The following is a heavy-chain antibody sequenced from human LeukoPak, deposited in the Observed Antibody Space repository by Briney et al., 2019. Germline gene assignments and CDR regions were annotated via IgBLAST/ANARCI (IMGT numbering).Heavy chain of an antibody. CDR3: ARDRAANQDWVEFDP. Sequence: GRSLSLSRAVSGLRPSDYYMSSVRQSPSKGREWVGLIRDSGEAFYADFARGRFAISRDESENTLYLQMNSRRVGDTAVYFCARDRAANQDWVEFDPWGQGTPVSVSS. D-gene: IGHD3/OR15-3a*01. J-gene: IGHJ5*02. CDR1: GLRPSDYY. V-gene: IGHV3-66*03. CDR2: IRDSGEA.